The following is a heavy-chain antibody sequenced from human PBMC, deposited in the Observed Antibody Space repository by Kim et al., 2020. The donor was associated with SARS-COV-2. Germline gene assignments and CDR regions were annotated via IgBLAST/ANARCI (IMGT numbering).Heavy chain of an antibody. Sequence: GGSLRPSCAASGFTFTKAWMSWVRQAPGKGLEWVGRIKSKTDGETTDYAAPVKGRFTISRGDSKNTLYLQMNSLKTEDTAVYRCTTLDAVTPGDDCGQGTLVTVSS. CDR3: TTLDAVTPGDD. V-gene: IGHV3-15*01. J-gene: IGHJ4*02. D-gene: IGHD4-17*01. CDR2: IKSKTDGETT. CDR1: GFTFTKAW.